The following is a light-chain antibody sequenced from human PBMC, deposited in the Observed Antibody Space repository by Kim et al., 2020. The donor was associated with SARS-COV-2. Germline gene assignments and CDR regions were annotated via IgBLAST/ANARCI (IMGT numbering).Light chain of an antibody. CDR1: SSDFGAYKY. CDR3: VSYGGGGTDVV. Sequence: QSVLTQPPSASGSPGQSVTISCTGTSSDFGAYKYVSWYQHHPGKAPKVMIYEVDKRPSGVPDRFSGSKSGNTASLTVSGLQAEDEADYYCVSYGGGGTDVVFGGGTQLTVL. V-gene: IGLV2-8*01. CDR2: EVD. J-gene: IGLJ2*01.